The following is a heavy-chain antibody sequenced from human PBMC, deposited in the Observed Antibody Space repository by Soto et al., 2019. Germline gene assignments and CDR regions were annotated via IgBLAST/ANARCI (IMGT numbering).Heavy chain of an antibody. Sequence: PGGSLRLSCAASGFTFSSYAMSWVRQAPGKGLEWVSAISGSGGSTYYADSVKGRFTISRDNSKNTLYLQMNSLRAEDTAVYYCAKEVWVYCSSTSCHEYYYYYMDVWGKGTTVTVSS. CDR2: ISGSGGST. D-gene: IGHD2-2*01. CDR3: AKEVWVYCSSTSCHEYYYYYMDV. V-gene: IGHV3-23*01. CDR1: GFTFSSYA. J-gene: IGHJ6*03.